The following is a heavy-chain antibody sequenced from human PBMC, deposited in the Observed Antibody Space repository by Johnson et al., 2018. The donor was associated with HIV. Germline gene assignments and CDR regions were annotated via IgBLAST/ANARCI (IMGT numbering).Heavy chain of an antibody. CDR3: VRVGKYCGGDCYSGVDVFDI. CDR1: GFTFDHYD. Sequence: VQLVESGGGLVQSGGSLRLSCAASGFTFDHYDMSWVRQVPGKGLEWVSGITWNGGSTGYADSVKGRFIISRDNAKISLYLQMNSLRVEDTALYHCVRVGKYCGGDCYSGVDVFDIWGQGTMVTVSS. J-gene: IGHJ3*02. CDR2: ITWNGGST. V-gene: IGHV3-20*01. D-gene: IGHD2-21*02.